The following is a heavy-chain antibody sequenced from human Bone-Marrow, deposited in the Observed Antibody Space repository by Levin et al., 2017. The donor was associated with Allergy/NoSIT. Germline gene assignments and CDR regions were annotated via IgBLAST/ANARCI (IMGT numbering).Heavy chain of an antibody. CDR3: TRGTRPYGRDV. CDR1: GFTFGDYA. V-gene: IGHV3-49*04. CDR2: IRSKAYGRTT. D-gene: IGHD6-25*01. J-gene: IGHJ6*02. Sequence: GGSLRLSCTASGFTFGDYAMSWVRQAPGKGVEWVGFIRSKAYGRTTEYAASVKGRFSISRDDSKSIAYMQMNSLKTEDTAVYYCTRGTRPYGRDVWGQGTTVTVSS.